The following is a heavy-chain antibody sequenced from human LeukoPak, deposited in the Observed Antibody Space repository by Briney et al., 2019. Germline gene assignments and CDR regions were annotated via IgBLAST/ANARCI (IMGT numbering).Heavy chain of an antibody. CDR3: AAGFGYDILTGYSPS. V-gene: IGHV1-58*01. D-gene: IGHD3-9*01. CDR1: GFTFTSSA. Sequence: EASVKVSCTASGFTFTSSAVQWVRQARGQRLEWIGWIVVGSGNTNYAQKFQERVTITRDMSTSTAYMELSSLRSEDTAVYYCAAGFGYDILTGYSPSWGQGTLVTVSS. J-gene: IGHJ5*02. CDR2: IVVGSGNT.